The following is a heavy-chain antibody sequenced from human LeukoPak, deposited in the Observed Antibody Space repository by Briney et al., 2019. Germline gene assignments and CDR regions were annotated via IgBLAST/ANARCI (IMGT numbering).Heavy chain of an antibody. D-gene: IGHD3-9*01. CDR3: ATPYDILTGYSY. CDR1: GYTFTGYY. Sequence: ASVKVSCKASGYTFTGYYLHWVRQAPGQGLERMGWINPNNGGTNYAQKFQNSVTMIWDTTISTAYTQLSRLISADTTVYYSATPYDILTGYSYWGQGTLVTVSS. V-gene: IGHV1-2*02. J-gene: IGHJ4*02. CDR2: INPNNGGT.